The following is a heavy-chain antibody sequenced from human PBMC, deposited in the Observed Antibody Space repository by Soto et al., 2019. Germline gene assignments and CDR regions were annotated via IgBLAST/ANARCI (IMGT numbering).Heavy chain of an antibody. D-gene: IGHD3-10*01. J-gene: IGHJ4*02. CDR2: IYYSGST. CDR3: AAGGSGSYYTTVRVLDY. V-gene: IGHV4-31*03. Sequence: SETLSLTCTVSGGSISSGGYYWSWIRQHPGKGLEWIGYIYYSGSTYYNPSLKSRVTISVDTSKNQFSLKLSSVTAADTAVYYCAAGGSGSYYTTVRVLDYWGQGTLVTVSS. CDR1: GGSISSGGYY.